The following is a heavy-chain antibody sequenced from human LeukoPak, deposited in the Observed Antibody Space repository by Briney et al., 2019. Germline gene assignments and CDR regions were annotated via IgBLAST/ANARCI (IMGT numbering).Heavy chain of an antibody. J-gene: IGHJ4*02. V-gene: IGHV3-21*01. D-gene: IGHD5-12*01. CDR2: ISRSSSYI. CDR3: ARDRGYSGYDDFDY. CDR1: GFTFSSYG. Sequence: PGGSLRLSCAASGFTFSSYGMSWVRQAPGKGLEWVSYISRSSSYIYYADSVKGRFTISRDNAKNSLYLQMNSLRAEDTAVYYCARDRGYSGYDDFDYWGQGTLVTVSS.